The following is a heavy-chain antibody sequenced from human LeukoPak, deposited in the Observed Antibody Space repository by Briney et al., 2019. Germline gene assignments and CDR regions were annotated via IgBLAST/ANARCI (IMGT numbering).Heavy chain of an antibody. CDR2: INHSGST. CDR1: GGSFSGYY. V-gene: IGHV4-34*01. CDR3: ARGGASSGWYDNWFDP. Sequence: PSETLSLTCAVYGGSFSGYYWSWIRQPPGKGLEWIGEINHSGSTNYNPSLKSRVIISVDTSKNQFSLKLSSVTAADTAVYYCARGGASSGWYDNWFDPWGQGTLVTVSS. J-gene: IGHJ5*02. D-gene: IGHD6-19*01.